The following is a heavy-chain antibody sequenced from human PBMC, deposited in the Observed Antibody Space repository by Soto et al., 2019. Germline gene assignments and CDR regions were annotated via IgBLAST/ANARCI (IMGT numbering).Heavy chain of an antibody. CDR2: IYYSGST. D-gene: IGHD2-2*01. CDR1: GGSVSRGSYY. J-gene: IGHJ5*02. Sequence: SETLSLTCTVSGGSVSRGSYYWSWIRQPPGKGLEWIGYIYYSGSTNYNPSLKSRVTISVDTSKNQFSLKLSSVTAADTAVYYCASARPYCSSTSCSIPWGQGTLVTVSS. V-gene: IGHV4-61*01. CDR3: ASARPYCSSTSCSIP.